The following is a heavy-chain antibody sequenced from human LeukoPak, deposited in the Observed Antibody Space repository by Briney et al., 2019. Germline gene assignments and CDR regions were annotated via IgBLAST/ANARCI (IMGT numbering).Heavy chain of an antibody. D-gene: IGHD3-16*01. V-gene: IGHV3-48*03. CDR3: ARGVIGGPIRAPYFDY. CDR1: GFTFSSYE. Sequence: GGSLRLSCAASGFTFSSYEMNWVRQAPGKGLEWVSYISSSGSTIYYADSVKGRFTISRDNAKNSLYLQMNSLRAEDTAVYYCARGVIGGPIRAPYFDYWGQGTLVTVSS. J-gene: IGHJ4*02. CDR2: ISSSGSTI.